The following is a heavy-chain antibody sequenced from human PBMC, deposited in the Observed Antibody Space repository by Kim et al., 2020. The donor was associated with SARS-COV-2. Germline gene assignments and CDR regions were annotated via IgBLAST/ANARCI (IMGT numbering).Heavy chain of an antibody. CDR1: RFAFSNYG. Sequence: GGSLRLSCAASRFAFSNYGMHWVRQAPGKGLEWVAVISYEGSKKYYADSVKGRFTISRDNSKNTLYLQMNSLRAEDTAVYYCARDSSYGSGSYFNFDYWGQGTLVTASS. D-gene: IGHD3-10*01. V-gene: IGHV3-33*05. J-gene: IGHJ4*02. CDR3: ARDSSYGSGSYFNFDY. CDR2: ISYEGSKK.